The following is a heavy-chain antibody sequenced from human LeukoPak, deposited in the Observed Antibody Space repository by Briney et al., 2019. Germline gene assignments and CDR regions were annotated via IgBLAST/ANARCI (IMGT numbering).Heavy chain of an antibody. J-gene: IGHJ4*02. V-gene: IGHV3-30*02. CDR2: IWYDGSNK. Sequence: GGSLRLSCAASGFTFSSYGMHWVRQAPGKGLEWVAVIWYDGSNKYYADSVKGRFTISRDNSKNTLYLQMNSLRAEDTAVYYCAKDGGGGSYFDYWGQGTLVTVSS. D-gene: IGHD1-26*01. CDR1: GFTFSSYG. CDR3: AKDGGGGSYFDY.